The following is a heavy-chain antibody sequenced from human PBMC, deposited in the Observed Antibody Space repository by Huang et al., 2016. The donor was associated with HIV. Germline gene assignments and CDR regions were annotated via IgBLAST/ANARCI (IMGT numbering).Heavy chain of an antibody. V-gene: IGHV4-39*01. Sequence: QLQLQESGPGLVKPSETLSLTCSVSGGSISSSSYYWGWIRQPPGKGLEWHGSIYYSGRTFYNPSLKSRVTIAVDKSKNQFARRLSSVTAADTSVYYCARHMDCSSSSCLAGGHERGPFDMWGQGTMVTVSS. J-gene: IGHJ3*02. CDR1: GGSISSSSYY. CDR2: IYYSGRT. CDR3: ARHMDCSSSSCLAGGHERGPFDM. D-gene: IGHD2-2*01.